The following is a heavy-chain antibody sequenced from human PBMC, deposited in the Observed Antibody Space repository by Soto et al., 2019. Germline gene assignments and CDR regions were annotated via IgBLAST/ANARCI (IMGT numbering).Heavy chain of an antibody. CDR2: INPSGGST. D-gene: IGHD6-19*01. Sequence: QVQLVQSGAEVKKPGASVKVSCKASGYTFTSYYMHWVRQAPGQGLEWMGIINPSGGSTSYAQKFHGRVTMTMDPSTSTVYMELSSLRSEDTAVYYCARSEVSQWLPPSYYFDYWGQGTLVTVSS. J-gene: IGHJ4*02. V-gene: IGHV1-46*03. CDR3: ARSEVSQWLPPSYYFDY. CDR1: GYTFTSYY.